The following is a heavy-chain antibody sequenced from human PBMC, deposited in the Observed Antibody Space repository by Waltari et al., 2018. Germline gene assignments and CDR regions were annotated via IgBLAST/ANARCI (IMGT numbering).Heavy chain of an antibody. J-gene: IGHJ4*02. Sequence: HVQLEQSGAEVKKPGSSVKVSCKASGGTFSTYTVTWVRQASGQGFEWMARINTKTGKSTYAPDFTGRFVVSLDTSVSTAYLEIISLKAEDTAVYYCARWRPPDYGLDNWGQGTLVTVSA. V-gene: IGHV7-4-1*02. D-gene: IGHD4-17*01. CDR3: ARWRPPDYGLDN. CDR1: GGTFSTYT. CDR2: INTKTGKS.